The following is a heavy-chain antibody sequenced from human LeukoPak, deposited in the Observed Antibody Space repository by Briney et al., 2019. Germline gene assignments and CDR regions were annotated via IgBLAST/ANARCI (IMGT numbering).Heavy chain of an antibody. CDR3: AGQSWDDVGWFDP. D-gene: IGHD1-1*01. CDR2: IFYSGTT. J-gene: IGHJ5*02. CDR1: GGSISSDDFY. Sequence: SETLSLTCTVSGGSISSDDFYWTWIRQLPGKGLEWIGYIFYSGTTYYNPSLKSRVTISIDTSKNQFSLRLNSVTAADTAIYYCAGQSWDDVGWFDPWGQGTLVTVSS. V-gene: IGHV4-30-4*01.